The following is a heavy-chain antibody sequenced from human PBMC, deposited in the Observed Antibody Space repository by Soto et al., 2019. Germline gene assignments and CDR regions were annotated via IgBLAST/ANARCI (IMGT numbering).Heavy chain of an antibody. Sequence: EVELVESGGGLVQPGGSLRLSCAASGFPFSTYSMSWVRQAPGKGLEWISYISASTLTTFYADSVKGRFTISRDTAQNSQYLQMNSLRDEYTAVYYCARAPQLVAPAATGFDSWGQGTLVTVSS. D-gene: IGHD2-2*01. CDR2: ISASTLTT. V-gene: IGHV3-48*02. CDR1: GFPFSTYS. J-gene: IGHJ4*02. CDR3: ARAPQLVAPAATGFDS.